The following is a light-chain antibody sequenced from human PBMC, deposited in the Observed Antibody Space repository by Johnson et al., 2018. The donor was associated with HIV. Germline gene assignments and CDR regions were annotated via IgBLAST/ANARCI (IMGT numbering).Light chain of an antibody. CDR2: DND. CDR3: GTWDTSLSDYYV. V-gene: IGLV1-51*01. CDR1: SSNIGNNY. J-gene: IGLJ1*01. Sequence: QSVLTQPPSVSATPGQKVTISCSGSSSNIGNNYVSWYQQLPGTAPKLLIYDNDKRPSGIPDRFSGSKSGTSATLGITGLQTGDEAYYYCGTWDTSLSDYYVFGTGTKVTVL.